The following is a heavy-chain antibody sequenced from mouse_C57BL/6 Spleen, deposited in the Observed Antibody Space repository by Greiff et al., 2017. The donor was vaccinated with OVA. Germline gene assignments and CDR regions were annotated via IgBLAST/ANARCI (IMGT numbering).Heavy chain of an antibody. J-gene: IGHJ1*03. CDR2: ISSGGSYT. Sequence: VQLQQSGGDLVKPGGSLKLSCAASGFTFSSYGMSWVRQTPDKRLEWVATISSGGSYTYYPDNVKGRFTFSRDNATNTLYLQRSSLKSEDTDMYYSGRHDYEAGNWYFDVWGTGTTVTVSS. D-gene: IGHD2-4*01. V-gene: IGHV5-6*01. CDR1: GFTFSSYG. CDR3: GRHDYEAGNWYFDV.